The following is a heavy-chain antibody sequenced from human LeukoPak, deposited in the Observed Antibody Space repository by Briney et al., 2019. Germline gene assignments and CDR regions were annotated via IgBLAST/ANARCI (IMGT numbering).Heavy chain of an antibody. V-gene: IGHV1-18*04. CDR1: GYTFTSYG. CDR2: ISAYNGNT. Sequence: SVKVSCKASGYTFTSYGISWVRQAPGQGLEWMGWISAYNGNTNYAQKLQGRVTMTTDTSTSTAYMELRSLRSDDTAVYYCARVRGSGSYVYYYGMDVWGKGTTVTVSS. J-gene: IGHJ6*04. CDR3: ARVRGSGSYVYYYGMDV. D-gene: IGHD3-10*01.